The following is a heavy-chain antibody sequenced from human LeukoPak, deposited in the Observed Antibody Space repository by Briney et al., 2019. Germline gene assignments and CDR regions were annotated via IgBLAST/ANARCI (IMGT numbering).Heavy chain of an antibody. CDR2: IYYSGST. J-gene: IGHJ5*02. D-gene: IGHD6-13*01. CDR1: GGSISSYY. CDR3: AGSSSWRVAWFDP. V-gene: IGHV4-59*01. Sequence: PSETLSLTCTVSGGSISSYYWSWIRQPPGKGLEWIGYIYYSGSTNYNPSLKSRVTISVDTSKNQFSLKLSSVTAADTAVYYCAGSSSWRVAWFDPWGQGTLVTVSP.